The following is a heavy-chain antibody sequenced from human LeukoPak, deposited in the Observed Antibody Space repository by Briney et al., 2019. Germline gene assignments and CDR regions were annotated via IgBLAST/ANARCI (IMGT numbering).Heavy chain of an antibody. CDR3: ARLSIVGARGAFDY. D-gene: IGHD1-26*01. V-gene: IGHV5-51*01. J-gene: IGHJ4*02. CDR2: IHPGDSDS. CDR1: GYSFTSFW. Sequence: GESLKISCQCSGYSFTSFWIGWVRQAPGKGMEWMGIIHPGDSDSRYSPSFQGQVTISADKSISTAYLQWGSLKASDTAMYYCARLSIVGARGAFDYWGQGTLVTVSS.